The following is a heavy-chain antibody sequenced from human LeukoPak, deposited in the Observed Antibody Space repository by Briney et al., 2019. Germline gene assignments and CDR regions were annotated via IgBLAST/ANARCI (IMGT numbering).Heavy chain of an antibody. V-gene: IGHV3-74*01. J-gene: IGHJ3*02. D-gene: IGHD1-26*01. CDR3: IRDYGAVGATNAFDI. CDR2: IDGDGSSA. Sequence: PGGSLRLSCAASGFTFSRYWMHWVRPVQRKGLVWDSRIDGDGSSASYADFVKGRFTISRDNDQNTLYLQMNNLRVEDTAVYYCIRDYGAVGATNAFDIWGQGTMVTVSS. CDR1: GFTFSRYW.